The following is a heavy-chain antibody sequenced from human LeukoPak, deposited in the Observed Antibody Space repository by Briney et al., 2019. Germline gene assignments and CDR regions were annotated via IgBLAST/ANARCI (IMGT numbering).Heavy chain of an antibody. CDR3: ARDRDILTGLDAFDI. Sequence: GGSLRLSCAASGFTFSSYSMNWVRQAPGKGLEWVSSISSSSSYIYYADSVKGRFTISRDNANNSLYLQMNSLRAEDTAVYYCARDRDILTGLDAFDIWGQGTMVTVFS. V-gene: IGHV3-21*01. D-gene: IGHD3-9*01. CDR1: GFTFSSYS. CDR2: ISSSSSYI. J-gene: IGHJ3*02.